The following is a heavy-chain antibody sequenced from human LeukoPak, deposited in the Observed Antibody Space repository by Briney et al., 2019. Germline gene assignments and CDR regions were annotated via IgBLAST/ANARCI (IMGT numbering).Heavy chain of an antibody. Sequence: GGSLRLSCLPSGFTFSNYAMTWVRQAPGKGLEWVSSISGSGGTSYYADSVKGRFTISRDNARNSLYLQMNSLRAEDTAVYYCARDRGSWYDYWGQGTLVTVSS. D-gene: IGHD6-13*01. V-gene: IGHV3-48*03. CDR3: ARDRGSWYDY. J-gene: IGHJ4*02. CDR2: ISGSGGTS. CDR1: GFTFSNYA.